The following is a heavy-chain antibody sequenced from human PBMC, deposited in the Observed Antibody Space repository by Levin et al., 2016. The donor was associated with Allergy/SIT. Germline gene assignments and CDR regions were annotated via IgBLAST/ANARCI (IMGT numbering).Heavy chain of an antibody. D-gene: IGHD4-23*01. Sequence: ASVKVSCKASGYTFTRFGISWVRQAPGQGLEWMGWISADNGNTNYAQKLQGRVTLTTDTSTSTAYMELRSLRSDDTAVYYCARRVGRWSQHYYYGMDVWGQGTTVTVSS. CDR3: ARRVGRWSQHYYYGMDV. CDR2: ISADNGNT. J-gene: IGHJ6*02. CDR1: GYTFTRFG. V-gene: IGHV1-18*01.